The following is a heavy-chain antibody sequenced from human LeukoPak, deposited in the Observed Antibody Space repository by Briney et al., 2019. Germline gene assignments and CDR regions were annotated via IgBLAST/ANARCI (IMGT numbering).Heavy chain of an antibody. D-gene: IGHD5-12*01. CDR3: ARDGKRGYSGYGPIDY. V-gene: IGHV4-34*01. J-gene: IGHJ4*02. CDR2: INHSGST. CDR1: GGSFSGYY. Sequence: SETLSLTCAVYGGSFSGYYWSWIRQPPGKGLEWIGEINHSGSTNYNPSLKSRVTISVDTSKNQFSLKLSSVTAADTAVYYCARDGKRGYSGYGPIDYWGQGTLVTVSS.